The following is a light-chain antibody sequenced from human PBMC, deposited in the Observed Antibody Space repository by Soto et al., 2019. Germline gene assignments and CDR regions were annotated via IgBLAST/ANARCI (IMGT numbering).Light chain of an antibody. CDR1: SGHSSYA. CDR3: QTWDTGIRVV. J-gene: IGLJ2*01. CDR2: LNSDGSH. V-gene: IGLV4-69*01. Sequence: QPVLTQSPSASASLGASVKLTCTLSSGHSSYAIAWHQQQPEKGPRYLMKLNSDGSHSKGDGIPDRFSGSSSGAERYLTISSLQSEDEADYSCQTWDTGIRVVFAGGTQLTVL.